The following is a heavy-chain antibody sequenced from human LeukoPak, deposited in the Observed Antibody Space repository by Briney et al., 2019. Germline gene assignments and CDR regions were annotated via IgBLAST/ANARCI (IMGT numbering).Heavy chain of an antibody. D-gene: IGHD4-17*01. J-gene: IGHJ5*02. CDR2: ISGSGGST. Sequence: GGSLRLSCAASGFTFSSYAMSWVRQAPGKGLEWVSAISGSGGSTYYANSVKGRFTISRDNSKNTLYLQMNSLRAEDTAVYYCAKDLEPADYGDHLNWFDPWGQGTLVTVSS. CDR3: AKDLEPADYGDHLNWFDP. CDR1: GFTFSSYA. V-gene: IGHV3-23*01.